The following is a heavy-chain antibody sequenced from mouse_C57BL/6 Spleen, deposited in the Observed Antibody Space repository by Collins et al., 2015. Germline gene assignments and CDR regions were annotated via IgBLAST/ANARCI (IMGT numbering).Heavy chain of an antibody. J-gene: IGHJ2*01. CDR1: GYSITSGYY. D-gene: IGHD3-2*02. Sequence: DVQLQESGPGLVKPSQSLSLTCSVTGYSITSGYYWNWIRQFPGNKLEWMGYISYDGSNNYNPSLKNRISITRDTSKNQFFLKLNSVTTEDTATYYCARSLDSSGYNYWGQGTTLTVSS. CDR3: ARSLDSSGYNY. CDR2: ISYDGSN. V-gene: IGHV3-6*01.